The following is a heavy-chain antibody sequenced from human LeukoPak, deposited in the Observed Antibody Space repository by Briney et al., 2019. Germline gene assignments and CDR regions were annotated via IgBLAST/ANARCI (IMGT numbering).Heavy chain of an antibody. Sequence: PGGSLRLSCAASGFTFSSYWMSWVRQAPGKGLEWVANIKQDGSEKYYVDSVKGRFTISRDNAKNPLYLQMNSLTAEDTAVYYCAREGSGYYFDYWGQGTLVTVSS. D-gene: IGHD3-22*01. J-gene: IGHJ4*02. V-gene: IGHV3-7*01. CDR2: IKQDGSEK. CDR3: AREGSGYYFDY. CDR1: GFTFSSYW.